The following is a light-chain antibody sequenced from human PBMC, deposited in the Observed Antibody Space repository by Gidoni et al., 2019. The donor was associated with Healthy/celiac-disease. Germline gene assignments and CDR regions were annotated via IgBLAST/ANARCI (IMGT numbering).Light chain of an antibody. Sequence: EIVLTKSPATLSLSPGERATLSCRASQSVSSYLAWYQQKPGQAPRLLIYDASNRATGIPARFSGSGSGTDFTLTISSLEPEDLAVYYCQQRSNWPPYTFGQGTKLEIK. V-gene: IGKV3-11*01. CDR3: QQRSNWPPYT. CDR2: DAS. J-gene: IGKJ2*01. CDR1: QSVSSY.